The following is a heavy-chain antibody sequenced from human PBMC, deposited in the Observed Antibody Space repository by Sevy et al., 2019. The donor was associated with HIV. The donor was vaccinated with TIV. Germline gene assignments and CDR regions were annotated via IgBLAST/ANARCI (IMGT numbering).Heavy chain of an antibody. CDR1: GGSISSSSYC. Sequence: SENLSLTCTVSGGSISSSSYCWGWIRQPPGKGLEWIGSIYYSGSTYYNPSLKSRVTISVHTSKNQFSLKRSSVTAAETAVYYCARQSYYYGSGRSVDAFDIWGQGPMVTVSS. D-gene: IGHD3-10*01. V-gene: IGHV4-39*01. J-gene: IGHJ3*02. CDR3: ARQSYYYGSGRSVDAFDI. CDR2: IYYSGST.